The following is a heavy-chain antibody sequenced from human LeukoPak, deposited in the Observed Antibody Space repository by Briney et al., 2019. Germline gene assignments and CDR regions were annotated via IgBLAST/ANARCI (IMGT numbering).Heavy chain of an antibody. J-gene: IGHJ5*02. CDR1: GYTFTGYY. V-gene: IGHV1-2*02. CDR2: INPNSGGT. D-gene: IGHD2-2*01. Sequence: GASVKVSCKASGYTFTGYYMHWVRQAPGQGLEWMGWINPNSGGTNYAQKFQGGVTMTRDTSISTAYMELSRLRSDDTAVYYCALKLGYCSSTSCYHRVSWFDPWGQGTLVTVSS. CDR3: ALKLGYCSSTSCYHRVSWFDP.